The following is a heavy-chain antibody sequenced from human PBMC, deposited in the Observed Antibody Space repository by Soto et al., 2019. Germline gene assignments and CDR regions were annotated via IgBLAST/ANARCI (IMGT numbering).Heavy chain of an antibody. CDR1: GESINSGGYY. D-gene: IGHD6-6*01. CDR3: ARASSSSSAADY. Sequence: QVQLQESGPGLVKPSQTLSLTCSVSGESINSGGYYWSWIRHHPGKGLEWIGCIYDSESAYYNPSLRWRVXXXMXXSKNHFAMRLSSVTAADTAVYYCARASSSSSAADYWGQGTQVTVSS. CDR2: IYDSESA. V-gene: IGHV4-31*03. J-gene: IGHJ4*02.